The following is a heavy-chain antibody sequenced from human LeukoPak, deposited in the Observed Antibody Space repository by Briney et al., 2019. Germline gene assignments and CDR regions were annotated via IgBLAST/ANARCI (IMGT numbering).Heavy chain of an antibody. V-gene: IGHV3-11*01. J-gene: IGHJ4*02. CDR1: GLTFSDYY. Sequence: PGGSLRLSCVASGLTFSDYYMSWIRQAPGKGLEWVSYISGSDGTIKYADSVKGRFTISRDNAKNSLYLQMNSLRVEDTAVYYCAREFTQRDYWGQGTLVTVSS. CDR2: ISGSDGTI. CDR3: AREFTQRDY.